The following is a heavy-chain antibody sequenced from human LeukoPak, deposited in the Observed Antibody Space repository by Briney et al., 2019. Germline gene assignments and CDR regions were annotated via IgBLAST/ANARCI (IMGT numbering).Heavy chain of an antibody. J-gene: IGHJ4*02. CDR3: AKAVPKAVVTPSFDY. Sequence: SETLSLTCTVSGGSISTYYWSWIRQPPGKGLEWIGNIYYSGSTNYNPSLKSRVTISVDTSKNQFSLKLSSVTAVDTAVYYCAKAVPKAVVTPSFDYWGQGTLVTVSS. CDR1: GGSISTYY. CDR2: IYYSGST. D-gene: IGHD4-23*01. V-gene: IGHV4-59*01.